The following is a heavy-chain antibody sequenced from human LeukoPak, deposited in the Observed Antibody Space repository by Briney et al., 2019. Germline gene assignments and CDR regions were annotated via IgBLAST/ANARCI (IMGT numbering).Heavy chain of an antibody. CDR3: AKHSSGWYNDAFDK. Sequence: GGSLRLSCAASGFTFSSHAMSWVRQAPGKGLEWVSGISGSGGSTHYTDSVKGRLAISRDNSKNTLNLQMNSLRAEDTAVYYCAKHSSGWYNDAFDKWGQGTMVTVSS. D-gene: IGHD6-19*01. CDR1: GFTFSSHA. J-gene: IGHJ3*02. CDR2: ISGSGGST. V-gene: IGHV3-23*01.